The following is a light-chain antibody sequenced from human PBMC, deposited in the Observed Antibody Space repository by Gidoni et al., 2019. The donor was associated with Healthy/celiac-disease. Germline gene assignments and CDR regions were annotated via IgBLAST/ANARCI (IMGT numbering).Light chain of an antibody. J-gene: IGKJ3*01. CDR2: KAS. V-gene: IGKV1-5*03. CDR1: QSISSW. Sequence: DIQMTQSPSTLSASVVDRVTITCRASQSISSWLAWYQQKPGKAPKLLIYKASSLESGVPSRFSGSGSGTEFTLTISSLQPDDLATYYCQQYNSYPFTFGPGTKVDIK. CDR3: QQYNSYPFT.